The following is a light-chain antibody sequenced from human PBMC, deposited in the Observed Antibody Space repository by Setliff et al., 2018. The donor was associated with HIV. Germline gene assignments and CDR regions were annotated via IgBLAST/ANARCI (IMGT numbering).Light chain of an antibody. CDR3: CSYAGADTYI. CDR2: DVS. Sequence: SALTQPRSVSGSPGQSVTFSCTGSASDVGAYNFVSWYQQHPGKAPKLIIYDVSKRPSGVPDRFSGSKSGDTASLTISGLQSEDEADYYCCSYAGADTYIFGSGTKVTVL. V-gene: IGLV2-11*01. J-gene: IGLJ1*01. CDR1: ASDVGAYNF.